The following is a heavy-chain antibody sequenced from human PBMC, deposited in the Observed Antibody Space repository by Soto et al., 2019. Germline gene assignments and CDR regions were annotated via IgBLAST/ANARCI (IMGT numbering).Heavy chain of an antibody. CDR1: GGSFSGYY. Sequence: SETLSLTCAVYGGSFSGYYWSWIRQPPGKGLEWIGEINHSGSTNYNPSLKSRVTISVDTSKNQFSLKLSSVTAADTAVYYCARAYSSGWYIDYWGQGTLVTVSS. CDR2: INHSGST. CDR3: ARAYSSGWYIDY. D-gene: IGHD6-19*01. J-gene: IGHJ4*02. V-gene: IGHV4-34*01.